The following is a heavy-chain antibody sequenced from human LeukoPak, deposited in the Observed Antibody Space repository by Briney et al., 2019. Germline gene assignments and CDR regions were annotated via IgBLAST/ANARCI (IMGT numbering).Heavy chain of an antibody. CDR3: ARLSIAVAGLDY. CDR2: ISSSSSYI. J-gene: IGHJ4*02. V-gene: IGHV3-21*01. CDR1: GFTFSSHT. D-gene: IGHD6-19*01. Sequence: GGAPRLSCAASGFTFSSHTMNWVREAPGKGLEWVSSISSSSSYIYYADSVKGRFTISRDNAKNSLYLQMNSLRAEDTAVYYCARLSIAVAGLDYWGQGTLVTVSS.